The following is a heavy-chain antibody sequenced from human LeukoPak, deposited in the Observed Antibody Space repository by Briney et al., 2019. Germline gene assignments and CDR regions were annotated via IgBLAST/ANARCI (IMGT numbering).Heavy chain of an antibody. CDR1: GYTFTGYY. V-gene: IGHV1-69-2*01. CDR3: ATNRRTYRTRIADNWFDP. J-gene: IGHJ5*02. D-gene: IGHD6-13*01. CDR2: VDPEDGET. Sequence: ASVKVSCKVSGYTFTGYYMHWVQQAPGKGLEWMGLVDPEDGETIYAEKFQGRVTITADTSTDTAYMELSSLRSEDTAVYYCATNRRTYRTRIADNWFDPWGQGTLVTVSS.